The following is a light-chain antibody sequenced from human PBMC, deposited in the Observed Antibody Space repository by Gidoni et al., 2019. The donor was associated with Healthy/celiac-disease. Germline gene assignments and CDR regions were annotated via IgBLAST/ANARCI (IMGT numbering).Light chain of an antibody. V-gene: IGLV3-1*01. Sequence: SYDLTQPPSVSVSPGQTASITCSGDKLGDKFACWYQQKPGQSPVLVTCQENKRPSGVPERFSGSNSENTATLTISGAQAMDEADYYCQAWDSRTVVFGGGTKLTVL. CDR1: KLGDKF. CDR3: QAWDSRTVV. CDR2: QEN. J-gene: IGLJ2*01.